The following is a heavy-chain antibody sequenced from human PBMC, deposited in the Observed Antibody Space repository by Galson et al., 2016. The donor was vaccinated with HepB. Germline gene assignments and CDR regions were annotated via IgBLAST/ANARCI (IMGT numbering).Heavy chain of an antibody. J-gene: IGHJ3*01. CDR3: ARGATYSGYTGVFDL. D-gene: IGHD5-12*01. CDR2: VYSSGTT. V-gene: IGHV3-53*01. CDR1: GFTVSSNY. Sequence: SLRLSCAASGFTVSSNYMNWVRQATGKGLEWVSLVYSSGTTYYPDSVKGRFTISRDTSKNTLYLQMNSLRAEDTAVYFCARGATYSGYTGVFDLWGQGTLVTVSS.